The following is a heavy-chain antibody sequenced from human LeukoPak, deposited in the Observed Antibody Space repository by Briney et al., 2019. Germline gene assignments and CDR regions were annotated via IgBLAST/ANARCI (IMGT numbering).Heavy chain of an antibody. D-gene: IGHD5-12*01. CDR1: GFTFGDYA. CDR3: TRVIVATKDY. V-gene: IGHV3-49*04. J-gene: IGHJ4*02. Sequence: QSGRSLRLSCTGSGFTFGDYAMNWVRQAPGKGLEWVGLIRSKAYGGTTEYAASVKGRFTISRDDSKSIAYLQMNSLKTEDTAVYYCTRVIVATKDYWGQGTLVTVSS. CDR2: IRSKAYGGTT.